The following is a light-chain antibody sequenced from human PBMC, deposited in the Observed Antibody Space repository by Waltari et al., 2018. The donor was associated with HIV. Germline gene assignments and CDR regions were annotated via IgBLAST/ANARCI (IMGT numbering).Light chain of an antibody. CDR1: KSNIGTNF. J-gene: IGLJ3*02. V-gene: IGLV1-47*01. CDR3: ASWDDNLRHWV. CDR2: RND. Sequence: QPKMTQAPSASKTPGQRITMSCSGSKSNIGTNFIYGYQQIPGAAPRLVMARNDRRPAGVPARFSGTKSGTSAFLAITDLRLDDEATYVCASWDDNLRHWVFGGGTKLTVL.